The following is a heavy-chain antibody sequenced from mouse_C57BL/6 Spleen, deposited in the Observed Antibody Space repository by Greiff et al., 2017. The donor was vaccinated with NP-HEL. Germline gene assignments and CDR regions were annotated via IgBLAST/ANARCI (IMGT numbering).Heavy chain of an antibody. Sequence: EVQLVESEGGLVQPGTSMKLSCTASGFTFSDYYMAWVRQVPEKGLEWVANINHDGSSTHYPDPLKIRSTFSRDNAKNILYLQLSSLKSEDTATYYCAGEGFTAVVAAYWYFGVWGTGTTVTVSS. J-gene: IGHJ1*03. CDR2: INHDGSST. CDR3: AGEGFTAVVAAYWYFGV. D-gene: IGHD1-1*01. V-gene: IGHV5-16*01. CDR1: GFTFSDYY.